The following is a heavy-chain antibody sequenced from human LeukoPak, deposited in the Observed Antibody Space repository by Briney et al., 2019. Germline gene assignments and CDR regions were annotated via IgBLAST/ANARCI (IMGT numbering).Heavy chain of an antibody. CDR1: GFTFSSYG. J-gene: IGHJ4*02. D-gene: IGHD2-15*01. CDR3: ARDGGTAGEFDY. CDR2: IKQDGSEK. Sequence: GRSLRLSCAASGFTFSSYGTHWVRQAPGKGLEWVANIKQDGSEKYYVDSVKGRFTISRDNAKKSLYLQMNSLRAEDTAVYYCARDGGTAGEFDYWGQGTLVTVSS. V-gene: IGHV3-7*05.